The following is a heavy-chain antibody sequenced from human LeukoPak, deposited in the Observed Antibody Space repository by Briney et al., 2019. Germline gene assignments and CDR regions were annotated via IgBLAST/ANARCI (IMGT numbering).Heavy chain of an antibody. CDR2: ISGTSGTI. D-gene: IGHD2-21*02. J-gene: IGHJ4*02. CDR1: GFTFSNYA. V-gene: IGHV3-23*01. Sequence: GGSLRLSCAASGFTFSNYAMSWVRQAPGKRLEWVSGISGTSGTINYADPVKGRFTISRDNSKNTVYLQMNSLRAEDKAVYYCAKRLGDQRAFDYWGQGTLVTVSS. CDR3: AKRLGDQRAFDY.